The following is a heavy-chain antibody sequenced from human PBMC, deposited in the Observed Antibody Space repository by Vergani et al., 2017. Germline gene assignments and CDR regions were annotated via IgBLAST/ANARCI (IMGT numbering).Heavy chain of an antibody. CDR2: IGKDGINT. CDR1: GSPLISFA. Sequence: QVQLVESGGGVVKPGSSLRLSCPASGSPLISFAMHWVPRAPGKGLEWVAYIGKDGINTRYRDAVKGRFTVSRDNSKDILYLQMDSLRSEDTALYYCAKYLRDSTDGLPDSWGPGTLVIVSS. CDR3: AKYLRDSTDGLPDS. J-gene: IGHJ4*02. V-gene: IGHV3-30*04. D-gene: IGHD2-21*02.